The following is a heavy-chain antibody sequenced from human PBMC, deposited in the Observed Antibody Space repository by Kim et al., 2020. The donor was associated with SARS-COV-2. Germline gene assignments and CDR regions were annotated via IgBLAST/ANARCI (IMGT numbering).Heavy chain of an antibody. J-gene: IGHJ6*02. D-gene: IGHD6-13*01. CDR3: GSSIAAAELGYYYYHGRDV. Sequence: GGSLRLSCETSGFIFNTSWMTWVRQAPGKGLEWVANIKKDGSEKHYVDSVKGRFTISRDNAKNSLFLQMDSLRVEDTAVYHCGSSIAAAELGYYYYHGRDVWGQGTAVVVS. V-gene: IGHV3-7*01. CDR2: IKKDGSEK. CDR1: GFIFNTSW.